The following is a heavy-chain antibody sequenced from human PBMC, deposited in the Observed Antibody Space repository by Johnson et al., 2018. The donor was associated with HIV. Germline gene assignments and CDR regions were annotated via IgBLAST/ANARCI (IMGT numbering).Heavy chain of an antibody. V-gene: IGHV3-30*19. Sequence: QMLLVESGGGEVQPGRSLRLSCSASGFTFSSFNMNWVRQAPGKGLEWVAVISYDGSNKYYADSVKGRFTISRDNSKNTLYLQMNSLRAEDTAVYYCAREATGTTNAFYMWGQGTMVTVSS. CDR1: GFTFSSFN. CDR2: ISYDGSNK. J-gene: IGHJ3*02. CDR3: AREATGTTNAFYM. D-gene: IGHD1-7*01.